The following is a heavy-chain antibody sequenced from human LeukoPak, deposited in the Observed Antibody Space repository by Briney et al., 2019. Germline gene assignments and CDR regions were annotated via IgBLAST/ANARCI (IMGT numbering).Heavy chain of an antibody. J-gene: IGHJ6*03. V-gene: IGHV1-69*05. CDR3: ARGIVADYCYYMDV. CDR1: GGTFSSYA. CDR2: IIPIFGTA. D-gene: IGHD5-12*01. Sequence: GASVKVSCKASGGTFSSYAISWVRQAPGQGLEWMGGIIPIFGTANYAQKFQGRVTITTDESTSTAYMELSSLRSEDTAVYYCARGIVADYCYYMDVWGKGTTVTVSS.